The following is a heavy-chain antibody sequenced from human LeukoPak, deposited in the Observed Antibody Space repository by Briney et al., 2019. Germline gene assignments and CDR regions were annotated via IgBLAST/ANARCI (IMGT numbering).Heavy chain of an antibody. CDR3: ARAYYDFWSGYYGLFDY. D-gene: IGHD3-3*01. CDR2: INTNTGNP. V-gene: IGHV7-4-1*02. J-gene: IGHJ4*02. CDR1: GYTFTSNY. Sequence: ASVKVSCKASGYTFTSNYIHWVRQAPGQGLEWMGWINTNTGNPTYAQGFTGRFVFSLDTSVSTAYLQISSLKAEDTAVYYCARAYYDFWSGYYGLFDYWGQGTLVTVSS.